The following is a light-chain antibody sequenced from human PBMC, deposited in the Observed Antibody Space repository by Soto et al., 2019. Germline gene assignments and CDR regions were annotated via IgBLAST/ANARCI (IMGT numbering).Light chain of an antibody. V-gene: IGLV2-11*01. CDR1: SSDVGGYND. J-gene: IGLJ2*01. CDR3: CSYAGSYPPVV. Sequence: QSALTQPRSVSGSPGQSVTISCTGTSSDVGGYNDVSWYQQHPGKAPKLMIDDVSKRPSGVPDRFSGSKSGNTASLTISGLQAEDESDYYCCSYAGSYPPVVCGGGTKVTVL. CDR2: DVS.